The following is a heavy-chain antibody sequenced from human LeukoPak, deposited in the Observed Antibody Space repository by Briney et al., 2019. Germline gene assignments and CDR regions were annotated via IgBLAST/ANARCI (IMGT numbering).Heavy chain of an antibody. CDR3: ARDICGYNYGCFDS. CDR1: GDSIGRGSYY. Sequence: PSETLSLTCTVSGDSIGRGSYYWGWIRQPAGKAPEWIGRIFNTGSTSYNPSLKSRVTISVDTSKNQFSLNLRSVTAADTAVYYCARDICGYNYGCFDSWGQGTLVTVSS. J-gene: IGHJ4*02. V-gene: IGHV4-61*02. CDR2: IFNTGST. D-gene: IGHD5-18*01.